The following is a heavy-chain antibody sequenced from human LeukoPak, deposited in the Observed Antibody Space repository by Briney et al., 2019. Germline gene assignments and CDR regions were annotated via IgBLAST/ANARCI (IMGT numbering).Heavy chain of an antibody. CDR2: IYYSGST. CDR1: GGSIRSYY. D-gene: IGHD6-13*01. V-gene: IGHV4-59*01. Sequence: PSETLSLTCTVSGGSIRSYYWSWIRQPPGKGLEWIAYIYYSGSTNYNPSLKSRVTISVDTSKNQFSLKLSSVTAADTAVYYCARDRAGNFDYWGQGTLVTVSS. J-gene: IGHJ4*02. CDR3: ARDRAGNFDY.